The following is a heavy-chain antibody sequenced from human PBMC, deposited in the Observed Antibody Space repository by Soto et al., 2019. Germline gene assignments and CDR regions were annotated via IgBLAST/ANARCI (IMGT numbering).Heavy chain of an antibody. Sequence: ASVKVSCKSSGYSFTRYYLHWVRQAPGQGPEWMGWIFPKSGGTKSAQKFQGRVTMTRDTSISTAYMELKRLRSDDTAVYFCAREGMYHYETKDYYPSTYGLDVWGQGTTVTVSS. CDR3: AREGMYHYETKDYYPSTYGLDV. CDR1: GYSFTRYY. D-gene: IGHD3-16*01. J-gene: IGHJ6*02. CDR2: IFPKSGGT. V-gene: IGHV1-2*02.